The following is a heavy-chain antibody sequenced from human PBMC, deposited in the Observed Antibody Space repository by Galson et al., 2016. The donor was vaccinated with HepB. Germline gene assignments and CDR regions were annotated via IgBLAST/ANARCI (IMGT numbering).Heavy chain of an antibody. Sequence: SLRLSCAASGITFSSHWMHWVRQAPGKGLEWVANIHKDGGEKYHVDSVRGRFTISRDNAKNSLHLQMNSLRVEDTAVYYCVRLDYSYCFVFWGQGALVTVSS. V-gene: IGHV3-7*03. CDR2: IHKDGGEK. D-gene: IGHD4-11*01. J-gene: IGHJ4*02. CDR1: GITFSSHW. CDR3: VRLDYSYCFVF.